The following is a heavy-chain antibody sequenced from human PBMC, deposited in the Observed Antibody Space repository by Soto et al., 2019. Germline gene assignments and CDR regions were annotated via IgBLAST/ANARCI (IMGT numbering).Heavy chain of an antibody. CDR1: GFTFSSYD. V-gene: IGHV3-13*01. J-gene: IGHJ4*02. CDR2: IGTAGDT. CDR3: ARGPGYYYDSSGYYYFDY. D-gene: IGHD3-22*01. Sequence: EVQLVESGGGLVQPGGSLRLSCAASGFTFSSYDMHWVRQATGKGLEWVSAIGTAGDTYYPGSVKGRFTISRENAKNSLYLQMNSLRAGDTAVYYCARGPGYYYDSSGYYYFDYWGQGTLVTVSS.